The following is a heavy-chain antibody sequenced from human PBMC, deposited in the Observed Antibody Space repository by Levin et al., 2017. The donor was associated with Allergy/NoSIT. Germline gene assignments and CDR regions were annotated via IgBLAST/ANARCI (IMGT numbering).Heavy chain of an antibody. J-gene: IGHJ6*02. D-gene: IGHD3-10*01. V-gene: IGHV3-23*05. CDR3: ARVGLWSQYYGVDV. CDR1: GFTFSSYA. CDR2: IFGSGTGT. Sequence: GESLKISCAASGFTFSSYAMNWVRQAPGKGLEWVSTIFGSGTGTYYTDSVRGRFTISRDNSKNTLYLQVNSLRAEDTALYFCARVGLWSQYYGVDVWGQGTTVTVSS.